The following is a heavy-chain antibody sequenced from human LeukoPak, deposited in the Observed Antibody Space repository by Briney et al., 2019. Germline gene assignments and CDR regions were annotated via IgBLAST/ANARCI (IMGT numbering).Heavy chain of an antibody. CDR3: ARVRASGYDY. J-gene: IGHJ4*02. Sequence: SETLSLTCTVSGGSFSSGSYYWSWIRQPPGKGLEWIGYIYYSGSTNYNPSLKSRVTISADTSKNQFSLKLSSVTAADTAVYYCARVRASGYDYWGQGTLVTVSS. D-gene: IGHD3-22*01. CDR2: IYYSGST. V-gene: IGHV4-61*01. CDR1: GGSFSSGSYY.